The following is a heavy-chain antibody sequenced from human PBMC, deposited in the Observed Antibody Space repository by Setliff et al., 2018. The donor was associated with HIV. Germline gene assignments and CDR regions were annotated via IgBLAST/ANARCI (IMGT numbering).Heavy chain of an antibody. Sequence: PSETLSLTCSVSGTSISSGNFYWGWTRQPAGKGLEWIGHIYTDGTIKFNPSLKSRLSISLDTSKNRFSLTMTSVTAADTAVYYCARHRQISDWFDPWGQGILVTVS. J-gene: IGHJ5*02. CDR3: ARHRQISDWFDP. CDR2: IYTDGTI. CDR1: GTSISSGNFY. V-gene: IGHV4-61*09. D-gene: IGHD3-10*01.